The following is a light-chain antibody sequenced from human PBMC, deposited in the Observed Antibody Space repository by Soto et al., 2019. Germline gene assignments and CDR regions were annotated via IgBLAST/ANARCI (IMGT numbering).Light chain of an antibody. J-gene: IGLJ2*01. Sequence: QSALTQPASFSGSPGQSITVPCTRTSSYVGGYNYGAWYQQHPGKSPKLIMYDVINRPSGVSNRFSGSKSGNTASLTISGHQAEDQADYYCSSYTSSSTLVVFGGGTKLTVL. CDR3: SSYTSSSTLVV. CDR2: DVI. CDR1: SSYVGGYNY. V-gene: IGLV2-14*01.